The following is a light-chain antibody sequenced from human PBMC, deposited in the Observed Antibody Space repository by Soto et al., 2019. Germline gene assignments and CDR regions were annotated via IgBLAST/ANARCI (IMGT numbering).Light chain of an antibody. V-gene: IGLV2-8*01. CDR2: EVN. CDR3: SSYAGSNILAYV. J-gene: IGLJ1*01. Sequence: QSALTQPPSASGSPGQSVTISCTGTSSDVGGYNFVSWYQQHPGKAPKLMIYEVNKRPSEVPDRFSGSKSGNTASLTVSGLQAEDEAEYYCSSYAGSNILAYVVGTGTKLTVL. CDR1: SSDVGGYNF.